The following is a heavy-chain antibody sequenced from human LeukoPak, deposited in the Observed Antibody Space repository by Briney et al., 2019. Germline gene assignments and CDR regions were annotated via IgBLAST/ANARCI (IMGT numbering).Heavy chain of an antibody. CDR3: ARCEGDGYNSAGTVWFDP. J-gene: IGHJ5*02. Sequence: GGSLKISCKGSGYSFTSYWIGWVRQMPGKGLEWMGIIYPGDSDTRYSPSFQGQVTISADKSISTAYLQWSSLKASDTAMYYCARCEGDGYNSAGTVWFDPWGQGTLVTVSS. CDR2: IYPGDSDT. CDR1: GYSFTSYW. D-gene: IGHD5-24*01. V-gene: IGHV5-51*01.